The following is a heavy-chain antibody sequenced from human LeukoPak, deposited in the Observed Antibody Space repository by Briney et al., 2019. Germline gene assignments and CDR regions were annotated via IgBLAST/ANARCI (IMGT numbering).Heavy chain of an antibody. D-gene: IGHD3-3*01. CDR1: GGSISSSSYY. CDR2: I. Sequence: LSLTCTVSGGSISSSSYYWGWIRQPPGKGLEWVSSIDSVKGRFTISRDNAKNSLYLQMNSLRAEDTAVYYCARGSRFGVVERDAFDIWGQGTMVTVSS. J-gene: IGHJ3*02. V-gene: IGHV3-69-1*01. CDR3: ARGSRFGVVERDAFDI.